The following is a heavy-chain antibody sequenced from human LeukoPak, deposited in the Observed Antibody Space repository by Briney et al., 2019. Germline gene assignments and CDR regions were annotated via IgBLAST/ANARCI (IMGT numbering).Heavy chain of an antibody. CDR3: ARGAYSSGWYFDY. CDR1: GFTVSTNC. CDR2: IYSGGST. Sequence: GGSLRLSCAASGFTVSTNCMSWVRQAPGKGLEWVSIIYSGGSTFYADSVKGRFTISRDNSKNTLYLQMNSLRAKDTAVYYCARGAYSSGWYFDYWGQGTLVTVSS. D-gene: IGHD6-19*01. J-gene: IGHJ4*02. V-gene: IGHV3-53*01.